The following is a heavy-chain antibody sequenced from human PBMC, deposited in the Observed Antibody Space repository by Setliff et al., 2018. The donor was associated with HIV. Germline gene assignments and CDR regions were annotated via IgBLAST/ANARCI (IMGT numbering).Heavy chain of an antibody. J-gene: IGHJ4*02. V-gene: IGHV3-11*06. CDR3: ARDPETYYYGSGSYYKSPYFDY. D-gene: IGHD3-10*01. Sequence: GGSLRLSCAASGFIFSDYYMSWIRQAPGKGLEWVSYISSSSSSYTNYADSVKGRFTISRDNAKNSLYLQMNSLRAEDTAVYYCARDPETYYYGSGSYYKSPYFDYWGQGTLVTVS. CDR2: ISSSSSSYT. CDR1: GFIFSDYY.